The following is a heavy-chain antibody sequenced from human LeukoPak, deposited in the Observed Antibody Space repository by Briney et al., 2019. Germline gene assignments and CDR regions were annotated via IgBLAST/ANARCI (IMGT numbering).Heavy chain of an antibody. Sequence: KASETLSLTCAVYGGSFSGYYCSWIRQPPGKGLEWIGEINHSGSTNYNPSLKSRVTISVDTSKNQFSLKLSSVTAADTAVYYCARGVDPPNPHLDVWGKGTTVTVSS. V-gene: IGHV4-34*01. J-gene: IGHJ6*04. CDR1: GGSFSGYY. CDR3: ARGVDPPNPHLDV. D-gene: IGHD5-12*01. CDR2: INHSGST.